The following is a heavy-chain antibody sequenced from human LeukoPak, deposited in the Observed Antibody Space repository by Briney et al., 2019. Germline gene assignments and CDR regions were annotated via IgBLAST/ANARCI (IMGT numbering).Heavy chain of an antibody. CDR2: IGSSG. CDR1: GFTFSDYY. V-gene: IGHV3-11*01. Sequence: GGSLRLSCAASGFTFSDYYMSWIRQAPGKGLEWVSYIGSSGYYADSVKGRFTISRDNAKNSLYLQMNSLRAEDTAVYYCARYYYNSRGYYYFDYWGQGTLVTVSS. D-gene: IGHD3-22*01. J-gene: IGHJ4*02. CDR3: ARYYYNSRGYYYFDY.